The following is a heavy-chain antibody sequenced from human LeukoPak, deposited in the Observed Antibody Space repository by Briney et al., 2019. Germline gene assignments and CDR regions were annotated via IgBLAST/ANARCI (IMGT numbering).Heavy chain of an antibody. CDR2: ISYSGST. CDR1: GGSISSYY. J-gene: IGHJ4*02. CDR3: ARTYCRGGSCHFDY. V-gene: IGHV4-59*08. D-gene: IGHD2-15*01. Sequence: SETLSLTCTVFGGSISSYYWSWIRQPPGKGLEWIGYISYSGSTDSNPSLKSRVTISVDTSKNQISLKLSSVTAADTAVYYCARTYCRGGSCHFDYWGQGTLVTVSS.